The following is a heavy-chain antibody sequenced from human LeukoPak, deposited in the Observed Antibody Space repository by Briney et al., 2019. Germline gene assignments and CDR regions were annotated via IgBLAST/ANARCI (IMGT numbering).Heavy chain of an antibody. CDR2: ISFSSGTI. J-gene: IGHJ4*02. Sequence: GGSLRLSCTASGFTFSDNSMNWVRQAPGKGLEWVSYISFSSGTIYYADSVKGRFTISRDNAKNSLYLQMNSLRAEDTAVYYCARREWLHSRIDYWGQGTLVTVSS. V-gene: IGHV3-48*01. D-gene: IGHD5-24*01. CDR3: ARREWLHSRIDY. CDR1: GFTFSDNS.